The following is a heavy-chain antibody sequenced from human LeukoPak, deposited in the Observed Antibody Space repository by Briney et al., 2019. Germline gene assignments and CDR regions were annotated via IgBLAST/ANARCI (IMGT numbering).Heavy chain of an antibody. CDR3: ARAVHYYDSSGYQQ. D-gene: IGHD3-22*01. CDR1: GFTFDDYG. CDR2: INWNGGST. Sequence: PGGSLRLSCAASGFTFDDYGMSWVRHAPGKGLEWVSGINWNGGSTGYADSVKGRFTISRDNAKNSLYLQMNSLRAEDTALYYCARAVHYYDSSGYQQWGQGTLVTVSS. V-gene: IGHV3-20*04. J-gene: IGHJ1*01.